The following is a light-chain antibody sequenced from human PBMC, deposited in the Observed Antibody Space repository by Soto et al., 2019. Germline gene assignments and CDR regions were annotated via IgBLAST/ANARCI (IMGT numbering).Light chain of an antibody. J-gene: IGKJ4*01. CDR1: QSVSSN. CDR2: GAS. V-gene: IGKV3-15*01. CDR3: QQYNNWPLT. Sequence: EIVMTQSPATLSVSPGERATLSCRASQSVSSNLARYQQKPGQAPRLLIYGASTRATSIPARFSGSGSGTEFTLTISSLQSEDFAVYYCQQYNNWPLTFGGGTKVEIK.